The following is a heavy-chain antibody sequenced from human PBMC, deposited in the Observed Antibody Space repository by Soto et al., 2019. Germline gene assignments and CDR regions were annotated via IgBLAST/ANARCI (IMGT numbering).Heavy chain of an antibody. V-gene: IGHV4-39*01. CDR2: IYYSGST. CDR1: DGSISSSSYY. Sequence: PSEALSVTCTVSDGSISSSSYYLGFVIQPPVKGLEWIGSIYYSGSTYYNPSLKSRVAISVDTSKNQFSLKLSSVTAADTAVYYCASPYCTNGVCYGPFEPWGQGTLVTVSS. CDR3: ASPYCTNGVCYGPFEP. J-gene: IGHJ5*02. D-gene: IGHD2-8*01.